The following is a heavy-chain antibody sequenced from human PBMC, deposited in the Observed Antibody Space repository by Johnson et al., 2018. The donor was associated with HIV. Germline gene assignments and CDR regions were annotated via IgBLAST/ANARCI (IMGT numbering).Heavy chain of an antibody. CDR3: AGDLGIAARPCRYALDI. D-gene: IGHD6-6*01. J-gene: IGHJ3*02. CDR2: ISYDGSNK. V-gene: IGHV3-30*04. Sequence: QMLLVESGGGVVQPGRSLRLSCAASGFTFSSYAMHWVRQAPGKGLEWVAVISYDGSNKYYADSVKGRFTISRDNSKNTLYLQMNSVRDADTAVYYCAGDLGIAARPCRYALDIWGQGTMCTVSS. CDR1: GFTFSSYA.